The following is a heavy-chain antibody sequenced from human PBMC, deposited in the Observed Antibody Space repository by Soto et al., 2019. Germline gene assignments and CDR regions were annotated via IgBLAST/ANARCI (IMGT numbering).Heavy chain of an antibody. CDR1: GGSISDDY. V-gene: IGHV4-59*08. J-gene: IGHJ4*02. Sequence: PSETLSLTCTVSGGSISDDYWGWIRQPPGKGLEYIGYIFYSGRTNYNPSLESRVTISIDTSMNQFSLEVISVTAADTALYYCARHYPVGNNWNYFDHWCQGTLVTVSS. CDR3: ARHYPVGNNWNYFDH. CDR2: IFYSGRT. D-gene: IGHD1-1*01.